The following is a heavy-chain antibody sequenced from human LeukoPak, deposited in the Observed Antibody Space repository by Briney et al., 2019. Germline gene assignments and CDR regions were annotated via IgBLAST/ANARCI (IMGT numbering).Heavy chain of an antibody. J-gene: IGHJ4*02. V-gene: IGHV4-59*01. Sequence: PSETLSLTCTVSGGSISIFYWSWIRQPPGKGLEWIGDIYYSGTTNYNPSLKSRLTISLDTSKNQFSLRLTSVTAADTAVYYCARIDAVAATPTSSDYWGQGTLVTVSS. CDR2: IYYSGTT. D-gene: IGHD6-19*01. CDR1: GGSISIFY. CDR3: ARIDAVAATPTSSDY.